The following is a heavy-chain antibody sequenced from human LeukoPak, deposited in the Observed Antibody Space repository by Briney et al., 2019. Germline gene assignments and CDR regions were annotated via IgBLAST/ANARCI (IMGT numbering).Heavy chain of an antibody. D-gene: IGHD1-26*01. Sequence: GGSQRLSCAASGFSFSDFYMSWIRQAPGMGLEWISYIGTRSNPIYYADSVKGRFTISRDDAKNSLYLQMNSLRDEDTAVYFCAREARGSGRDFDYWGQGILVTVS. CDR2: IGTRSNPI. J-gene: IGHJ4*02. V-gene: IGHV3-11*01. CDR3: AREARGSGRDFDY. CDR1: GFSFSDFY.